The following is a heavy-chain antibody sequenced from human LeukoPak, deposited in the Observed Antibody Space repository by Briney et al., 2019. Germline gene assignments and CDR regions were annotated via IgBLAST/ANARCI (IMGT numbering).Heavy chain of an antibody. V-gene: IGHV4-59*08. CDR1: GGSISSYY. CDR3: ARHIAASDTSHFYYGMDV. CDR2: IYYSVST. Sequence: PSETLSLTCTVSGGSISSYYWSWIRQPPGKGLEWIGYIYYSVSTNYNPSLKSRVTISVDTSKNQSSLKLSSVTAADTAVYYCARHIAASDTSHFYYGMDVWGQGTTVTVSS. D-gene: IGHD6-25*01. J-gene: IGHJ6*02.